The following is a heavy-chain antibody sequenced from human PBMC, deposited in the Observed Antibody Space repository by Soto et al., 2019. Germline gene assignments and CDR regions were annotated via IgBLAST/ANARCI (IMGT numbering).Heavy chain of an antibody. V-gene: IGHV3-7*01. CDR1: GFTFSSDW. D-gene: IGHD4-17*01. CDR3: AREQWTDYGDYKYYFDY. CDR2: IKQDGSEK. J-gene: IGHJ4*02. Sequence: PGGSLRLSCAASGFTFSSDWMSWVRQAPGKGLEWVANIKQDGSEKYYVDSVKGRFTISRDNAKNSLYLQMNSLRAEDTAVYYCAREQWTDYGDYKYYFDYWGQGTLVTVSS.